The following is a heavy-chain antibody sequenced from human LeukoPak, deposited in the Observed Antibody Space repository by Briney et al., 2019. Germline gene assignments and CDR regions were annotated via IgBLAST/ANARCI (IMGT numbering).Heavy chain of an antibody. CDR1: GGSISSSSYY. CDR2: IYYSGST. V-gene: IGHV4-39*01. J-gene: IGHJ3*02. D-gene: IGHD3-3*01. Sequence: SETLSLTCTVSGGSISSSSYYWGWIRQPPGKGLEWIGSIYYSGSTYYNPSLKSRVTISVDTSKNQFSLKLSSVTAADTAVYYCARPLAGLEWLSKNDAFDIWGQGTMVTVSS. CDR3: ARPLAGLEWLSKNDAFDI.